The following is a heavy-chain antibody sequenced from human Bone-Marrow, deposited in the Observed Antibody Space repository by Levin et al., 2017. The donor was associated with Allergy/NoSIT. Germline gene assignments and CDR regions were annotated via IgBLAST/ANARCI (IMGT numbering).Heavy chain of an antibody. CDR3: ARDLTIFGVVINDPDY. Sequence: GESLKISCAASGFTFSSYAMHWVRQAPGKGLEWVAVISYDGSNKYYADSVKGRFTISRDNSKNTLYLQMNSLRAEDTAVYYCARDLTIFGVVINDPDYWGQGTLVTVSS. CDR1: GFTFSSYA. CDR2: ISYDGSNK. D-gene: IGHD3-3*01. V-gene: IGHV3-30-3*01. J-gene: IGHJ4*02.